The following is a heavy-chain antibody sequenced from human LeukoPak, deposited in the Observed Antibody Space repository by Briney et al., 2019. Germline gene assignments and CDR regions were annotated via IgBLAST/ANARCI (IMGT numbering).Heavy chain of an antibody. CDR3: ARDGGLKWQTQTRAEYFQH. V-gene: IGHV1-46*01. D-gene: IGHD3-16*01. J-gene: IGHJ1*01. Sequence: GASVKVSCKASGYTFTSYYMHWVRQAPGQGLEWMGIINPSGGSTSYAQKFQGRVTMTRDTSTSTVYMELSSLRSEDTAVYYCARDGGLKWQTQTRAEYFQHWGQGTLVTVSS. CDR2: INPSGGST. CDR1: GYTFTSYY.